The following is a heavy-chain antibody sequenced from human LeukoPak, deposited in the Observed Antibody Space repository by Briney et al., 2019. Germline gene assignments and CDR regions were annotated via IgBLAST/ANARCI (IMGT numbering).Heavy chain of an antibody. D-gene: IGHD2-2*02. V-gene: IGHV3-21*01. J-gene: IGHJ3*02. CDR2: ISSSSSYI. CDR3: AREYCSSTSCYNDAFDI. Sequence: GGSLRLSCAASGFTFSSYSMNWVRQAPGKGLEWVSSISSSSSYIYYADSVKGRFTISRDNAKNSLYLQMNRLRAEDTAVYYCAREYCSSTSCYNDAFDIWGQGTMVTVSS. CDR1: GFTFSSYS.